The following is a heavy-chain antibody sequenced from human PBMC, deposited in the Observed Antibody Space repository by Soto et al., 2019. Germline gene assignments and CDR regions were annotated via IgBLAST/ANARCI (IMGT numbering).Heavy chain of an antibody. CDR2: LNSDRSSG. V-gene: IGHV3-74*01. CDR3: ARGLKNYYGMDV. J-gene: IGHJ6*02. Sequence: EVQLVESGGGLVQPGGSLRLSCAASGFTFSGYWMHWVRQAPGKGLVWVSRLNSDRSSGYYGDSMKGRFTISRDNAKNTLYLQMNSLRDEDTAEYYCARGLKNYYGMDVWGQGTTVTVSS. D-gene: IGHD3-16*01. CDR1: GFTFSGYW.